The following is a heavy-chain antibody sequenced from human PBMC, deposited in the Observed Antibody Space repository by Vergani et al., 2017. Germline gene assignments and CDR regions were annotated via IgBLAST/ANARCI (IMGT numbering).Heavy chain of an antibody. CDR1: SFSVSSHY. D-gene: IGHD6-19*01. J-gene: IGHJ4*02. CDR2: INGSDDKT. CDR3: ARVFYSSGSYVFFF. V-gene: IGHV3-23*04. Sequence: LVESGGGLVQPGGSLRLSCAASSFSVSSHYMTWVRQAPGKGLEWVSSINGSDDKTYYTDSVRGRFSISRDTSKNTLYLQMNSLRAEDTGVYFCARVFYSSGSYVFFFWGQGTLVTVSS.